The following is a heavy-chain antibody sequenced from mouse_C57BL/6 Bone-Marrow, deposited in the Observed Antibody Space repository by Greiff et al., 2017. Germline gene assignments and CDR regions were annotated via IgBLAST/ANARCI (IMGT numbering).Heavy chain of an antibody. D-gene: IGHD1-1*01. CDR3: ARSRIYYYGNFDY. V-gene: IGHV1-72*01. Sequence: QQSCKASGYTFTSYWMHWVKQRPGRGLEWIGRIDPNSGGTKYNEKFKSKATLTVDKPSSTAYMQLSSLTSEDSAVYYCARSRIYYYGNFDYWGQGTTLTVSS. CDR1: GYTFTSYW. CDR2: IDPNSGGT. J-gene: IGHJ2*01.